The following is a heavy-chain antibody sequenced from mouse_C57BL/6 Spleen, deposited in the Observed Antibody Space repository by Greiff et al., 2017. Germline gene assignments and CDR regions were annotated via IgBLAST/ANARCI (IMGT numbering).Heavy chain of an antibody. D-gene: IGHD2-5*01. CDR2: IDPSDSYT. CDR1: GYTFTSYW. J-gene: IGHJ1*03. CDR3: ARSRYGGYSNYGYFDV. V-gene: IGHV1-69*01. Sequence: VQLQQPGAELVMPGASVKLSCKASGYTFTSYWMHWVKQRPGQGLEWIGEIDPSDSYTNYNQKFKGKSTLTVDKSSSTAYMQLSSLTSEDSAVYYCARSRYGGYSNYGYFDVWGTGTTVTVSS.